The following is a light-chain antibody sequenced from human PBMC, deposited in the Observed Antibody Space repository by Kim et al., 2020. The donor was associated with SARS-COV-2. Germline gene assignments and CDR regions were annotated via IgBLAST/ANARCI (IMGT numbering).Light chain of an antibody. CDR3: QQYNNWPPPYT. Sequence: PWERATLSCRASQSVSSNLAWYQQKPGQAPRLLISGASTRATGVPARFSGSGSGTEFTLTISSLQSEDFAVYYCQQYNNWPPPYTFGQGTKLEI. CDR1: QSVSSN. J-gene: IGKJ2*01. V-gene: IGKV3-15*01. CDR2: GAS.